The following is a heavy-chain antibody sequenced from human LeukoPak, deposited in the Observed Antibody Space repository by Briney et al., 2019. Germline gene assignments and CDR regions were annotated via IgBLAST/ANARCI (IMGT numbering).Heavy chain of an antibody. CDR1: GGTFSSYA. J-gene: IGHJ3*02. CDR2: IIPIFGTA. CDR3: ARDCSSTNCYNAFDI. Sequence: SVKVSCKASGGTFSSYAISWVRQAPGQGLEWMGGIIPIFGTANYAQKFQGRVTITADKSTTTAYMELSSLRSEDTAVYYCARDCSSTNCYNAFDIWGQGTLVTVSS. D-gene: IGHD2-2*02. V-gene: IGHV1-69*06.